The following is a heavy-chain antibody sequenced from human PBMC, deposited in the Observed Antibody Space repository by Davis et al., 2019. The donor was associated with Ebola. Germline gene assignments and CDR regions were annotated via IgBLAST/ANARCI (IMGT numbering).Heavy chain of an antibody. Sequence: GESLKISCAASGCTFSSYWMSWVRQAPGKGLEWVAKIKQDGSEKYYVDSVKGRFTISRDNAKNSLYLQMNSLRAEDTAVYYCARPIVGATLDAFDIWGQGTMVTVSS. CDR2: IKQDGSEK. CDR1: GCTFSSYW. J-gene: IGHJ3*02. D-gene: IGHD1-26*01. V-gene: IGHV3-7*01. CDR3: ARPIVGATLDAFDI.